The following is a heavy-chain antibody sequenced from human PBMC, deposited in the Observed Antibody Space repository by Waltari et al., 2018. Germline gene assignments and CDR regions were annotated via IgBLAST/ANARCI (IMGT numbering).Heavy chain of an antibody. CDR2: INLDGGYI. D-gene: IGHD5-18*01. CDR1: GFSFGDYW. Sequence: EVQLVESGGGLVQPGGSLRLSCAASGFSFGDYWMHWVRQAPGKGLEWVSRINLDGGYISYTDSGKGRFTISRDNAKNTLFLQLNSLRVEDTAVYYCARKGGRGYPYGPFYYDNWGQGTLVTVSP. J-gene: IGHJ4*02. CDR3: ARKGGRGYPYGPFYYDN. V-gene: IGHV3-74*01.